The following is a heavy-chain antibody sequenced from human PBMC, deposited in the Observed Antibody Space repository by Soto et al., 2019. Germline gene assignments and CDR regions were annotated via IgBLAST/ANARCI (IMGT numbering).Heavy chain of an antibody. J-gene: IGHJ5*02. CDR1: GGNFSSHG. CDR2: IIPTFGTT. V-gene: IGHV1-69*01. D-gene: IGHD6-13*01. Sequence: QVQVVQSGAEVKKPGSSVKVSCKAAGGNFSSHGIRWVRQAPGQGLEVMGGIIPTFGTTNYAHKFRGRVTITADESTSTAYLELSGLRSEDTAIYYWATSSDSTWYNWLDPWGQGTLVTVSS. CDR3: ATSSDSTWYNWLDP.